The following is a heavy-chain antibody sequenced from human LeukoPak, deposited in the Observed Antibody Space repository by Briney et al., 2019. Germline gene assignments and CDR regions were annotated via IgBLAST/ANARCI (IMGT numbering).Heavy chain of an antibody. D-gene: IGHD3-22*01. CDR1: GGSISSYY. CDR3: ARVSPKYDGSGYSDY. J-gene: IGHJ4*02. CDR2: IYTSGST. Sequence: SETLSLTCTVSGGSISSYYWSWIRQPAGKGLEWIGRIYTSGSTNYNPSLKSRVTMSVDTSKNQFSLKLSSVTAADTAVYCCARVSPKYDGSGYSDYWGQGTLVTVSS. V-gene: IGHV4-4*07.